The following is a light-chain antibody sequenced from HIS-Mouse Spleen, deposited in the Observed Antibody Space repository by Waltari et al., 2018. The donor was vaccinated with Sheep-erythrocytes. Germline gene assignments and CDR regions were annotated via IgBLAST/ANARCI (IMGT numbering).Light chain of an antibody. J-gene: IGKJ2*01. Sequence: AIRMTQSPSSLSASTGDRVTITCRASQGISSYLAWYQQTPGKATKLLIYAASTLQSGVPSRFSGSGSVTDFTLTISCLQSEDFATYYCQQYYSYPYTFGQGTKLEIK. CDR2: AAS. CDR1: QGISSY. V-gene: IGKV1-8*01. CDR3: QQYYSYPYT.